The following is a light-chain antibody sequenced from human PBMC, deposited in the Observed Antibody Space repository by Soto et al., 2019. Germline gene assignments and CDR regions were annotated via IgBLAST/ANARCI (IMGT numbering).Light chain of an antibody. V-gene: IGLV1-44*01. CDR1: SSNIGSNT. Sequence: QSVLTQPPSASGTPGQRVTISCSGSSSNIGSNTVNWYQQLPGTAPKPLLYSNNQRPSGVPDRVSGSKSGTSASLAISGLQSEDEADYYCAAWDDSLNGVVFGGGTKLTVL. CDR3: AAWDDSLNGVV. CDR2: SNN. J-gene: IGLJ2*01.